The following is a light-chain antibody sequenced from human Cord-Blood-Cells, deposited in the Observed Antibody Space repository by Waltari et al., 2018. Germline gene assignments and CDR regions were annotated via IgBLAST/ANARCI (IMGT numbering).Light chain of an antibody. Sequence: SYELTQPPSGSVSPGQTASLTCSGDELGDKYACWYQQKPAQSPVLVLYQNSKRPSGIPERFSGSNSGNTATLTISGTQAMDEADYYCQAWDSSTVVFGGGTKLTVL. CDR1: ELGDKY. J-gene: IGLJ2*01. V-gene: IGLV3-1*01. CDR2: QNS. CDR3: QAWDSSTVV.